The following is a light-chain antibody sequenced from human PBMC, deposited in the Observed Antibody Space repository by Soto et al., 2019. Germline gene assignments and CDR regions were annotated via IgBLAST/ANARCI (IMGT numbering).Light chain of an antibody. V-gene: IGLV4-69*01. CDR3: QTWGTDIHVV. CDR2: VNIDGSH. CDR1: SGHSSYA. J-gene: IGLJ2*01. Sequence: QLVLTQSPSASASLGASVKLTCTLSSGHSSYAIAWHQQQPEKGPRYFMKVNIDGSHSKGDGIPDRLSGSSSGAERYLTISSLQSEDEADYYCQTWGTDIHVVFGGGTKLTVL.